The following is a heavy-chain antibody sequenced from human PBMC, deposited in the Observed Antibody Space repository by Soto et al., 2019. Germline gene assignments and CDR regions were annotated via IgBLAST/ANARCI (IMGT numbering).Heavy chain of an antibody. CDR3: ARGGAVPGTKGGWFDP. D-gene: IGHD6-19*01. Sequence: QVQLVESGGGVVQPGRSLRLSCAASGFTFSSYAMHWVRQAPGEGLEWVAVISYAGSNKYYADSVKGRFTISRDNSKNTLYLQMNSLRADDTAVYYCARGGAVPGTKGGWFDPWGQGTLVTVSS. J-gene: IGHJ5*02. CDR2: ISYAGSNK. V-gene: IGHV3-30-3*01. CDR1: GFTFSSYA.